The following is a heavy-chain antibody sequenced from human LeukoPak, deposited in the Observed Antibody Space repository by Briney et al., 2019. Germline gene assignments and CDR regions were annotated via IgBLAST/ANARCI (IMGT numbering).Heavy chain of an antibody. J-gene: IGHJ4*02. V-gene: IGHV4-59*12. CDR3: ARGKYTSFDN. D-gene: IGHD6-6*01. CDR2: IYYSGST. Sequence: SETLSLTCTVSGGSISSYYWSWIRQPPGKGLEWIGYIYYSGSTNYNPSLKSRVTISVDTSKNQFSLQLSSVTPEDTAVYYCARGKYTSFDNWGQGTLVTASS. CDR1: GGSISSYY.